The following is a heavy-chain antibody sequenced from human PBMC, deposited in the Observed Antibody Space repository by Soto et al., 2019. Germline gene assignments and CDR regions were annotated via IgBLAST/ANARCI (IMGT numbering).Heavy chain of an antibody. CDR3: ARGLITGSHYSGGWYYFDS. J-gene: IGHJ4*02. V-gene: IGHV4-34*01. CDR2: INHSGST. Sequence: PSETLSLSCAVCGGSFSGYYWSWIRQPPGKGLEWIGQINHSGSTNYNPSLKSRVTISVHTSNSQFSLELSSVTAADTAVYYCARGLITGSHYSGGWYYFDSWGQGTQVTVSS. CDR1: GGSFSGYY. D-gene: IGHD6-19*01.